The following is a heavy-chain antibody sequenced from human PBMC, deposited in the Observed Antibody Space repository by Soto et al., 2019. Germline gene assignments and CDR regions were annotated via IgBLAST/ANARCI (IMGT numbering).Heavy chain of an antibody. CDR1: GFTFSSYA. D-gene: IGHD1-26*01. CDR2: ISGSGGST. V-gene: IGHV3-23*01. CDR3: AKSVDGYQTPTTDY. Sequence: PGGSLRLSXAASGFTFSSYAMSWVRQAPGKGLEWVSAISGSGGSTYYADSVKGRFTISRDNSKNTLYLQMNSLRAEDTAVYYCAKSVDGYQTPTTDYWGQGTLVTVSS. J-gene: IGHJ4*02.